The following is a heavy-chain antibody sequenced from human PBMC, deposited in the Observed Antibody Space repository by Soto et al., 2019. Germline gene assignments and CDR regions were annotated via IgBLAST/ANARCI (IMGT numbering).Heavy chain of an antibody. CDR2: INPGSQLT. CDR1: GVSFNSYG. Sequence: QVQLLQSGTEVKRPGSSVKVSCKTSGVSFNSYGFAWVRQAPGRGLEWVGKINPGSQLTNYEHSLQGRVTITADTSTRTVYMELSGLTSEDTAVYFCARMKLARLDHWGQGTLVSVSS. CDR3: ARMKLARLDH. J-gene: IGHJ4*02. V-gene: IGHV1-69*09.